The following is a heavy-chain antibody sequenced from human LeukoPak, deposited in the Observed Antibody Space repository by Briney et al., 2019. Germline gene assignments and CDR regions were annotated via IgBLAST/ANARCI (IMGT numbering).Heavy chain of an antibody. Sequence: SETLSLTCTVSGGSISSYYWSWIRQPPGKGLEWIGYICDSGTTKYNPSVKSRVTISVDTSKNQFSLKLSSVTAVDTAVYYCARGGYYGLFWGQGTMVTVSS. V-gene: IGHV4-59*01. CDR2: ICDSGTT. J-gene: IGHJ3*01. CDR3: ARGGYYGLF. CDR1: GGSISSYY. D-gene: IGHD3-16*01.